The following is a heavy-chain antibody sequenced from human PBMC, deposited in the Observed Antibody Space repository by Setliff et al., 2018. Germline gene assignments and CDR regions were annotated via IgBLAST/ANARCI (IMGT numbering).Heavy chain of an antibody. J-gene: IGHJ6*03. V-gene: IGHV4-38-2*02. Sequence: NPSETLSLTCTVSGYSISSGYYWAWIRQPPGEGLEWIGSIYHSGDTYYNPSLQSRVTISVDTSKNQFSLKLSSVTAADTAVYYCAREQSNYDFWSGYYGSYYYYMDVWGKGTTVTISS. CDR3: AREQSNYDFWSGYYGSYYYYMDV. D-gene: IGHD3-3*01. CDR2: IYHSGDT. CDR1: GYSISSGYY.